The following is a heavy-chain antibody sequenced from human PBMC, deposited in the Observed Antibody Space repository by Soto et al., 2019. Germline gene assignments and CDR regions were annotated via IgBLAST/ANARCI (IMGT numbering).Heavy chain of an antibody. V-gene: IGHV4-61*01. Sequence: SETLSLTCTVSGGSVSSGSYYWSWIRQPPGKGLEWIGYIYYSGSTNYNPSFKSRVTISVDTSKNQFSLKLSSVTAADTAVYYCAREPYCSSTSCYTIRGYYYYGMDVWGQGTTVTVSS. D-gene: IGHD2-2*02. J-gene: IGHJ6*02. CDR2: IYYSGST. CDR3: AREPYCSSTSCYTIRGYYYYGMDV. CDR1: GGSVSSGSYY.